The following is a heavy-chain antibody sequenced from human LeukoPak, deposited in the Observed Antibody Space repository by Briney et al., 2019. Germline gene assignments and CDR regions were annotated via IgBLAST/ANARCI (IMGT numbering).Heavy chain of an antibody. D-gene: IGHD3-3*01. CDR3: ARVEINFWSGSQEDYYYYMDV. V-gene: IGHV4-39*07. CDR1: GGSISSSSYY. Sequence: SETLSLTCTVSGGSISSSSYYWGWIRQPPGKGLEWIGSIYYSGSTYYNPSLKSRVTISVDTSKNQFSLKLSSVTAADTAVYYCARVEINFWSGSQEDYYYYMDVWGKGTTVTVSS. CDR2: IYYSGST. J-gene: IGHJ6*03.